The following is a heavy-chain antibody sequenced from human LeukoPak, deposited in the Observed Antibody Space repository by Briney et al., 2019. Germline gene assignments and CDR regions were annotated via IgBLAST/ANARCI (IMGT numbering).Heavy chain of an antibody. CDR1: GYGFNSYW. CDR3: ARHLGYNSGWYDY. V-gene: IGHV5-51*01. CDR2: IYPGDSDT. D-gene: IGHD6-19*01. Sequence: GESLKISCKGSGYGFNSYWIAWVRQMPGKGLEWMGIIYPGDSDTRYSPSFQGQVTISADKSISTAYLQWNSLKASDTAMYYCARHLGYNSGWYDYWGQGTLVTVSS. J-gene: IGHJ4*02.